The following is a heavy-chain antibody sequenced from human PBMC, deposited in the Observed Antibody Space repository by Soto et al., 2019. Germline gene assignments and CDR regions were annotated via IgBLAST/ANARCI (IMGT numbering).Heavy chain of an antibody. CDR2: IYYSGST. CDR1: GGSISSGDYY. J-gene: IGHJ5*02. D-gene: IGHD2-2*01. CDR3: ARGWSSSRQGFDP. Sequence: QVQLQESGPGLVKPSQTLSLTCTVSGGSISSGDYYSSWIRQHPGKGLEWIGYIYYSGSTYYNPSLKIGVTITVDTSKNQFSLKLSSVTAADTAVYYCARGWSSSRQGFDPWGQGTLVTVSS. V-gene: IGHV4-31*03.